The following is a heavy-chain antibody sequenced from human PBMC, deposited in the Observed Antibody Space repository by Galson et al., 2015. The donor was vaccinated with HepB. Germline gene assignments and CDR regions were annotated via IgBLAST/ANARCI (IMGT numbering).Heavy chain of an antibody. CDR3: ANPYCSSTSCPYPSGAFDM. Sequence: SLRLSCAASGFTFSSYAMSWVRQAPGKGLEWVSGVSGSGGSTYYADSVKGRFTISRDNSKYTLYLQMNSLRADDTAVYYCANPYCSSTSCPYPSGAFDMWGQGTMVTVSS. J-gene: IGHJ3*02. D-gene: IGHD2-2*01. CDR1: GFTFSSYA. CDR2: VSGSGGST. V-gene: IGHV3-23*01.